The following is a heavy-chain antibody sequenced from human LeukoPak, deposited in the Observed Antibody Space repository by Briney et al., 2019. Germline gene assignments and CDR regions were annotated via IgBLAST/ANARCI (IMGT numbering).Heavy chain of an antibody. Sequence: SETLSLTCTVSGGSINSYYRGWIRQPPGKGLEWIGYIYYSGSTNYNPSLKIRVTISVDTSNNKFSLKLTSLTAADTAVYYCVRHLSAGRPAFDIWGQGTMVTVSS. J-gene: IGHJ3*02. CDR3: VRHLSAGRPAFDI. V-gene: IGHV4-59*08. D-gene: IGHD2-15*01. CDR2: IYYSGST. CDR1: GGSINSYY.